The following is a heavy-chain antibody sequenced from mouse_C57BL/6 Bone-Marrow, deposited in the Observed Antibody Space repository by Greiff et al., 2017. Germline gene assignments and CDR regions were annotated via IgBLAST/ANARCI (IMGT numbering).Heavy chain of an antibody. Sequence: QVQLQQPGTELVKPGASVKLSCKASGYTFTSYWMHWVKQRPGQGLEWIGNINPSNGGTNYNEKFKSKATLTVDKSSSTAYIQLSSLTSEDSAVYYCARDTTVVAIPLDYWGQGTTLTVSS. CDR2: INPSNGGT. CDR3: ARDTTVVAIPLDY. CDR1: GYTFTSYW. V-gene: IGHV1-53*01. D-gene: IGHD1-1*01. J-gene: IGHJ2*01.